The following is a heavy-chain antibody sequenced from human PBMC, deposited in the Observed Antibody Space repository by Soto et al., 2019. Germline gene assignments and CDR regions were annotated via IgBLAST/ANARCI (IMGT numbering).Heavy chain of an antibody. V-gene: IGHV4-59*08. D-gene: IGHD3-16*01. CDR1: GGSISSYY. CDR2: IYYSGST. Sequence: QVQLQESGPGLVKPSETLSLTCTVSGGSISSYYWSWIRQPPGKGLEWIGYIYYSGSTNYNPSLQSRVTISVDTSKNQSSLKLSSVTAADTAVYYCARRYGCSFDYWGQGTLVTVSS. J-gene: IGHJ4*02. CDR3: ARRYGCSFDY.